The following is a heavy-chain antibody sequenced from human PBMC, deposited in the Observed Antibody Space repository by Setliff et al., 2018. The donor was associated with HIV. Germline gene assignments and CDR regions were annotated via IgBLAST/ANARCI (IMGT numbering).Heavy chain of an antibody. D-gene: IGHD3-9*01. Sequence: GSGPTLVNPTETLTLTCTVSGFSLSNARMGVSWIRQPPGKALEWLAHIDWDDDKFYSTSLKTRLTISKDTSKNQVVLKMTNMDTVDTATYYCTRIRYDVLTGYYLPDYWGQGTLVTVSS. CDR1: GFSLSNARMG. V-gene: IGHV2-70*17. CDR3: TRIRYDVLTGYYLPDY. J-gene: IGHJ4*02. CDR2: IDWDDDK.